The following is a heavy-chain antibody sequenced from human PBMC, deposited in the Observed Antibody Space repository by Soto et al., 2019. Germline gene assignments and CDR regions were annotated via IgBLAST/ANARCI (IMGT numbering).Heavy chain of an antibody. V-gene: IGHV3-7*03. D-gene: IGHD6-19*01. J-gene: IGHJ4*02. Sequence: SLRLSCAASGFTFNNYFMNWVRQAPGKGLEWVANINQHGTEKNYVESVKGRFTISRDNAKNSLYLQMDSLRAEDTAVYYCGTYKTVDGTRRFDCSGEAALVTVSS. CDR2: INQHGTEK. CDR1: GFTFNNYF. CDR3: GTYKTVDGTRRFDC.